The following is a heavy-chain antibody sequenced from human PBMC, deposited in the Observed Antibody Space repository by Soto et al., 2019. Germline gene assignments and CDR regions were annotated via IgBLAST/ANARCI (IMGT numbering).Heavy chain of an antibody. CDR1: GYTFTSYG. CDR2: ISAYNGNA. Sequence: RASVKVSCKASGYTFTSYGISWVRQAPGQGLQWMGWISAYNGNANYAQKLQGRVTITTDKSTSTAYMELSSLRSEDTAVYYCARARWGAFDIWGQGTMVIVSS. J-gene: IGHJ3*02. V-gene: IGHV1-18*01. CDR3: ARARWGAFDI. D-gene: IGHD3-16*01.